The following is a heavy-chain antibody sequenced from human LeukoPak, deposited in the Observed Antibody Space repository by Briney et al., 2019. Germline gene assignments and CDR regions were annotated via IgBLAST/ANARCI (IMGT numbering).Heavy chain of an antibody. V-gene: IGHV3-48*01. CDR1: GFTFSTFA. J-gene: IGHJ6*03. D-gene: IGHD1-26*01. Sequence: GGSLRLSCAASGFTFSTFAMIWVRQPPGKGLEWVSFISSSSSTIYYADSVKGRFTISRDNAKNSLYLQMNSLRAEDTAVYYCAREEVVQDSGSYYRYYYYMDVWGKGTTVTVSS. CDR2: ISSSSSTI. CDR3: AREEVVQDSGSYYRYYYYMDV.